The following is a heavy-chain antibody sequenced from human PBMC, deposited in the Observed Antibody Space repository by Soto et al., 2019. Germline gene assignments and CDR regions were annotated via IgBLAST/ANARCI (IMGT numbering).Heavy chain of an antibody. Sequence: QVQLVQSGAEVKKPGASVKVSCKASGYTFTSYYMHWVRQAPGQGLEWMGIINPSGGSTSYAQKFQGRVTMTRDTSTSTVYMELSRLRSDDTAVYYCARSQGSLQQYWGQGTLVTVSS. CDR2: INPSGGST. V-gene: IGHV1-46*01. J-gene: IGHJ4*02. CDR1: GYTFTSYY. D-gene: IGHD1-1*01. CDR3: ARSQGSLQQY.